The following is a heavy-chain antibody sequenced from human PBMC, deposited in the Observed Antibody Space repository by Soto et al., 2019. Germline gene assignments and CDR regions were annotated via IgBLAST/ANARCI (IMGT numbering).Heavy chain of an antibody. CDR3: SIGSWSAETFDV. D-gene: IGHD2-2*01. J-gene: IGHJ3*01. Sequence: QVHLEKSGAEVKKPGSSVKVSCKAAGGTFSSYTLIWVRQAPGQGLEWMGRIIPMLTVTNSAQKFQGRVTLTADKSTSTAFMELTSQTSDDTAVYYCSIGSWSAETFDVWGQGTMVTVSS. CDR2: IIPMLTVT. CDR1: GGTFSSYT. V-gene: IGHV1-69*02.